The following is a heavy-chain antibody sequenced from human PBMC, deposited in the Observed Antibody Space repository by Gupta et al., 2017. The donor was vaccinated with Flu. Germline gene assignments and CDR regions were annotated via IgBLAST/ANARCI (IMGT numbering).Heavy chain of an antibody. CDR2: ISGSGRST. V-gene: IGHV3-23*01. CDR3: AKDGGFGNLSDFDY. D-gene: IGHD3-10*01. CDR1: GFTFSSYA. Sequence: EVQLLESGGGLVQPGGSLRLSCAASGFTFSSYAMSWVRQAPGKGLEWVSIISGSGRSTYDADSVKGRFTISRDNSKNTLYLQMHSLRAEDTAIYYCAKDGGFGNLSDFDYWGQGTLVTVSS. J-gene: IGHJ4*02.